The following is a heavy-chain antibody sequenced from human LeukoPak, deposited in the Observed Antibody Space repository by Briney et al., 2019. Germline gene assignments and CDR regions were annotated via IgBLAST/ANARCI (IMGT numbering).Heavy chain of an antibody. CDR3: VQFELDY. J-gene: IGHJ4*02. CDR1: AYTFTGYY. Sequence: ASVKVSCKASAYTFTGYYMHWVRQAPGQGLEWMGWIYPNSGGTNYAQKFQGRVTMTRDTSISTAYMDLSRLRSDDTAVYYCVQFELDYWGQGTLVTVSS. V-gene: IGHV1-2*02. D-gene: IGHD1-7*01. CDR2: IYPNSGGT.